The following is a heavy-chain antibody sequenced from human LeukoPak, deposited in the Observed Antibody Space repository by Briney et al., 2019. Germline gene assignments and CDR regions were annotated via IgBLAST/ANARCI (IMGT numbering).Heavy chain of an antibody. CDR1: GGTFSSYA. V-gene: IGHV1-69*13. J-gene: IGHJ4*02. D-gene: IGHD4-17*01. CDR3: ARDGANYGDYLGDY. CDR2: IIPIFGTA. Sequence: GASVKVSCKASGGTFSSYAISWVRQAPGQGLEWMGGIIPIFGTANYAQKFQGRVTITADESTSTAYMELSSLRSEDTAVYYCARDGANYGDYLGDYWGQGTLVTVSS.